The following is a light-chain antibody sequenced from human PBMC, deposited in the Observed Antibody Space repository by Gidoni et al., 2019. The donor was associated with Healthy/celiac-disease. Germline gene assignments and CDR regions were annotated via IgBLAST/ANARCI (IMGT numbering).Light chain of an antibody. V-gene: IGLV2-14*01. CDR1: SSDVGGYNY. CDR2: DVS. J-gene: IGLJ3*02. Sequence: QSALTQPASLSGSPGQSTTISGTGTSSDVGGYNYVSWYQQHPGKAPKPMIYDVSNRPSGVSNRFSGSKSGNTASLTISGLQAEDEADYYCSSYTSSSTPWVFGGGTKLTVL. CDR3: SSYTSSSTPWV.